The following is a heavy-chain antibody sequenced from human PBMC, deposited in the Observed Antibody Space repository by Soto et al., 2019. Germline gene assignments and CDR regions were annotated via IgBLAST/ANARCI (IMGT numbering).Heavy chain of an antibody. CDR2: IYYSGST. J-gene: IGHJ5*02. D-gene: IGHD3-9*01. Sequence: PSETLSLTCTASGGSISSYYWSWIRQPPGKGLEWIGYIYYSGSTNYNPSLKSRATISVDTSKNQFSLKLSSVTAADTAVYYCARQWRPSYFNWFDPWGQGTLVTVSS. CDR1: GGSISSYY. CDR3: ARQWRPSYFNWFDP. V-gene: IGHV4-59*08.